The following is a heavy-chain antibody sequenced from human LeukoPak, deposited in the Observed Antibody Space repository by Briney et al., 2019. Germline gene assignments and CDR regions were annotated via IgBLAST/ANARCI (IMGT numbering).Heavy chain of an antibody. CDR3: ARGRSGLAAAGTYDY. J-gene: IGHJ4*02. CDR1: GYTFTSSD. D-gene: IGHD6-13*01. Sequence: GASVKVSCKASGYTFTSSDINWVRQAASQGLEWMGWINPNSGRKGYAQKFQGRVTMTANTSISTAYMGLSSLRFDDTAVYYCARGRSGLAAAGTYDYWGQGTLITVSS. V-gene: IGHV1-8*01. CDR2: INPNSGRK.